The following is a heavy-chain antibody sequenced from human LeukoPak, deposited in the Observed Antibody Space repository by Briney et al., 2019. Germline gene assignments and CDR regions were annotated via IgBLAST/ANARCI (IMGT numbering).Heavy chain of an antibody. V-gene: IGHV4-31*02. D-gene: IGHD3-3*01. CDR1: XGSXXSGGYX. CDR2: IYYSGST. J-gene: IGHJ4*02. CDR3: ARGGYDFWSGYSRPYYFDY. Sequence: VSXGSXXSGGYXWGWIRQHXXKGLEWIGYIYYSGSTYYNPSLKSRVTISVDTSKNQFSLKLSSVTAADTAVYYCARGGYDFWSGYSRPYYFDYWGQGTLVTVSS.